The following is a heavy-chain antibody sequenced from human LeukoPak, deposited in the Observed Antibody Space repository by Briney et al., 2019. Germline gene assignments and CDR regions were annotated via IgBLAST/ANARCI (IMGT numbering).Heavy chain of an antibody. CDR1: GGCISCSSYY. CDR2: IYYSGST. V-gene: IGHV4-39*02. J-gene: IGHJ4*02. Sequence: PSETLSLTCSVPGGCISCSSYYWGWSPRPPGKGLEWLGSIYYSGSTYYNPSLNSRVTISVDTSKNQFSLKLSSVTAAHTAVYCCAREASIAAAGGSYYWGQRTLVAVSS. CDR3: AREASIAAAGGSYY. D-gene: IGHD6-13*01.